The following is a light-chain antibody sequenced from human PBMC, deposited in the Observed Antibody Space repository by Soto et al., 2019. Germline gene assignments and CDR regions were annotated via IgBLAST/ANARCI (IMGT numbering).Light chain of an antibody. Sequence: DILMTQSPSILSASVGDTVTITCRASQSISKWVAWYQQRAGKAPTALIFDASNSEKGVPSRFSGSGSGTDFNLTINSLQPEDCATYFCQQSFTTPLTFGGGTRVDIK. CDR3: QQSFTTPLT. CDR1: QSISKW. J-gene: IGKJ4*01. CDR2: DAS. V-gene: IGKV1-5*01.